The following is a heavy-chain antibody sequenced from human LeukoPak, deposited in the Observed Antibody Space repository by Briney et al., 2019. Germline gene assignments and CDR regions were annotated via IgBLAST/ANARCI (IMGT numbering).Heavy chain of an antibody. Sequence: GGSLRLSRAPSLVSVSSSYMSWVRQAPRKGLECGSATYSVVSKYYGASVKGRINISRDNSKNTLYLQMNSLRADDTAVYYCARAAKLNCGSTSWSFQPRHYFDYWGQGTLVTVSS. D-gene: IGHD2-2*01. CDR2: TYSVVSK. CDR3: ARAAKLNCGSTSWSFQPRHYFDY. CDR1: LVSVSSSY. J-gene: IGHJ4*02. V-gene: IGHV3-53*01.